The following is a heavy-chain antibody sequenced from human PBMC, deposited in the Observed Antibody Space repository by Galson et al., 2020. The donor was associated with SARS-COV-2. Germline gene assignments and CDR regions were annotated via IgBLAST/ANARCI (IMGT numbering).Heavy chain of an antibody. CDR3: ARNGHSSSWYYYYMDV. CDR1: GFTFSSYG. Sequence: GESLKISCAASGFTFSSYGMHWVRQAPGKGLEWVAVIWYDGSNKYYADSVKGRFTISRDNSKNTLYLQMNSLRAEDTAVYYCARNGHSSSWYYYYMDVWGKGTTVTVSS. CDR2: IWYDGSNK. J-gene: IGHJ6*03. V-gene: IGHV3-33*01. D-gene: IGHD6-13*01.